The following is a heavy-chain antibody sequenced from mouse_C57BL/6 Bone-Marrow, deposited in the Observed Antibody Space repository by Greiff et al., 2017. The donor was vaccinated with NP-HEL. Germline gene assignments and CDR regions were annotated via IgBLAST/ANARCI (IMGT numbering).Heavy chain of an antibody. J-gene: IGHJ4*01. V-gene: IGHV2-9*01. Sequence: VKLVESGPGLVAPSQSLSITCTVSGFSLTSYGVDWVRQPPGKGLEWLGVIWGGGSTNYNSALMSRLSICNDNSKSQVFLKMNSLQTDDTAMYYCAKRGYYSYYEGFMGYAMDYWGKGTSVTVSS. D-gene: IGHD2-12*01. CDR2: IWGGGST. CDR3: AKRGYYSYYEGFMGYAMDY. CDR1: GFSLTSYG.